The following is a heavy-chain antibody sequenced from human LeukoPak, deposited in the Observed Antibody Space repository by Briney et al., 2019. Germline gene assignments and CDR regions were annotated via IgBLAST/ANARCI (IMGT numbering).Heavy chain of an antibody. CDR3: ARHKATIFGVVNEGDY. Sequence: GASLQISCKASGYSFTSYWIGWVRQLPRKGLEGLGIINPGDSDTRYSPSFQGQVPISADKSISTAYLQWSSLKASDTAMYYCARHKATIFGVVNEGDYWGQGTLVTVSS. J-gene: IGHJ4*02. D-gene: IGHD3-3*01. CDR2: INPGDSDT. V-gene: IGHV5-51*01. CDR1: GYSFTSYW.